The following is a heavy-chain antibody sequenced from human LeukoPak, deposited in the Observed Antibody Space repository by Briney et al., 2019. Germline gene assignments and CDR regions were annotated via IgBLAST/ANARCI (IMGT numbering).Heavy chain of an antibody. V-gene: IGHV4-34*01. J-gene: IGHJ6*02. CDR3: ARGGKQLGATEGPRYYYGMDV. D-gene: IGHD1-26*01. Sequence: SETLSLTCAVYGGSFSGYYWSWIRQPPGKGLEWIGEINHSGSTNYNPSLKSRVTISVDTSKNQFSLKLSSVTAADTAVYYCARGGKQLGATEGPRYYYGMDVWGQGTTVTVSS. CDR2: INHSGST. CDR1: GGSFSGYY.